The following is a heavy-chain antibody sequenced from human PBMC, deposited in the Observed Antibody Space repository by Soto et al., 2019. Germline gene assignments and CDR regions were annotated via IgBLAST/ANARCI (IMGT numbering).Heavy chain of an antibody. V-gene: IGHV1-46*03. CDR3: ARVGIAAAGPPFFDY. D-gene: IGHD6-13*01. J-gene: IGHJ4*02. CDR2: INPSGGST. CDR1: GYTFTSYY. Sequence: QVQLVQSGAEVKKPGASVKVSCKASGYTFTSYYMHWVRQAPGQGLEWMGIINPSGGSTSYAQQCQGRVPMTRDTSTSTLYMELSSLRSEDTAVYYCARVGIAAAGPPFFDYWGQGTLVTVSS.